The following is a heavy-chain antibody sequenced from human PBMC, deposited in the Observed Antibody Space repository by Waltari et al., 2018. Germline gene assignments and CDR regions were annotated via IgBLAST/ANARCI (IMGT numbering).Heavy chain of an antibody. D-gene: IGHD5-12*01. V-gene: IGHV4-39*01. CDR3: ARHWKKSGYRFDP. CDR1: GGSISSSSYY. Sequence: QLQLQESGPGLVKPSEPLSPTCPVSGGSISSSSYYWGWIRQSPGKGLEWIGSIYYSGSTYYNPTLKSRVTISGDTSKNQFSLKLSSVTAADTAVYYCARHWKKSGYRFDPWGQGTLVTVSS. CDR2: IYYSGST. J-gene: IGHJ5*02.